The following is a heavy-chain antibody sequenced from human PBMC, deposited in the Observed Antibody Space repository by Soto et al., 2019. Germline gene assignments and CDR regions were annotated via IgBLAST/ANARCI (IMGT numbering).Heavy chain of an antibody. CDR1: GGSISSSNW. D-gene: IGHD6-19*01. CDR2: IYHSGST. V-gene: IGHV4-4*02. CDR3: ARENDGSGWTNWFDP. J-gene: IGHJ5*02. Sequence: QVQLQESGPGLVKPLGTLSLTCAVSGGSISSSNWWSWVRQPPGKGLEWIGEIYHSGSTNYNPSLKSRVTISVDKSKNQFSLKLSSVTAADTAVYYCARENDGSGWTNWFDPWGQGTLVTVSS.